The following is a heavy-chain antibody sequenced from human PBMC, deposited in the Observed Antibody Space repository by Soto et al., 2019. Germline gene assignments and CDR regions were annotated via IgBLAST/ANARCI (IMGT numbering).Heavy chain of an antibody. CDR2: IKLDASEK. CDR3: GGSDIVVGPAAKPCYYDGMDE. CDR1: GFTFSFYW. Sequence: PGGSLRLSCAASGFTFSFYWMSWVRQAPGKGLEWLGTIKLDASEKKYVDSVKGRFTMSRDNAKNSLYLQMGSLRAEDTAVYYYGGSDIVVGPAAKPCYYDGMDEWGKGTTVTVS. J-gene: IGHJ6*04. V-gene: IGHV3-7*01. D-gene: IGHD2-2*01.